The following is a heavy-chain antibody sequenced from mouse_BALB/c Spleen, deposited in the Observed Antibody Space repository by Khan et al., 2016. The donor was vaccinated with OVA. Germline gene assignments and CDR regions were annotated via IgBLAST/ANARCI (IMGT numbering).Heavy chain of an antibody. Sequence: QMQLEESGAELARPGASVKMSCKASGYTFTSYTIHWIKQRPGQGLEWIGYINPSSGYTNYNQKFKDKATLTADKSSTTAYMQLSSLTSDDSAVYYCARDGAYYRNDSCFAYWGQGTLVTVSA. J-gene: IGHJ3*01. CDR3: ARDGAYYRNDSCFAY. V-gene: IGHV1-4*01. CDR1: GYTFTSYT. D-gene: IGHD2-14*01. CDR2: INPSSGYT.